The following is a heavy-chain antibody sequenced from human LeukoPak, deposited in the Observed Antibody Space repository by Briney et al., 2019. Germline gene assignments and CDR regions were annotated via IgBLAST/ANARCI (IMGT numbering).Heavy chain of an antibody. CDR1: GFTVSSNY. D-gene: IGHD3-10*01. CDR3: ARSAPDPGVDY. V-gene: IGHV3-66*01. CDR2: MYSGGST. J-gene: IGHJ4*02. Sequence: PGGSLRLSCAASGFTVSSNYMSWVRQAPGKGLEWVSVMYSGGSTYYAESVKGRFTISRDNSKNTLYLQMNSLRAEDTAVYYCARSAPDPGVDYWGQGTLVTVSS.